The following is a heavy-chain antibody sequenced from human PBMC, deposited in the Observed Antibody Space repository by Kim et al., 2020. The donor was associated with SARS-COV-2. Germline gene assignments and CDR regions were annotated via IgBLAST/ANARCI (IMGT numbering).Heavy chain of an antibody. D-gene: IGHD6-19*01. Sequence: SETLSLTCTVSGGSISSYYWSWIRQPPGKGLEWIGYIYYSGSTNYNPSLKSRVTISVDTSKNQFSLKLSSVTAADTAVYYCARVVYSSGWDPRGKWFDPWGQGTLVTVSS. CDR2: IYYSGST. V-gene: IGHV4-59*01. CDR1: GGSISSYY. CDR3: ARVVYSSGWDPRGKWFDP. J-gene: IGHJ5*02.